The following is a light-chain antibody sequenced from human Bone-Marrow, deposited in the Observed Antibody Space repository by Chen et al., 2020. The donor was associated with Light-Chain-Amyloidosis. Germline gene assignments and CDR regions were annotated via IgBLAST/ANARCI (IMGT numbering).Light chain of an antibody. CDR3: QSADSSGTYEVI. CDR2: RDN. J-gene: IGLJ2*01. V-gene: IGLV3-25*03. CDR1: DLPTKY. Sequence: SYELTQPPSVSVSPGPTARITCSGDDLPTKYAYWYQQKPGQAPGLLIHRDNERPSGISERFSGSSSGTTATLTISGGQAEDEADYHCQSADSSGTYEVIFGGGTKLTVL.